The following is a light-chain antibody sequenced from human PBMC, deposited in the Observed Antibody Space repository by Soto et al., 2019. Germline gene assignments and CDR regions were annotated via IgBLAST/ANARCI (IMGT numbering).Light chain of an antibody. J-gene: IGKJ4*01. Sequence: IVLTQSPGTLSLSPGERATLSWRASESVSSSYLAWYQQKPGQAPRLLSYGASSRATGIPDRFSGSGSGTDFTLTISRLEPEDFEVYYCQQYGSSPLTFGGGTKVDIK. CDR2: GAS. V-gene: IGKV3-20*01. CDR1: ESVSSSY. CDR3: QQYGSSPLT.